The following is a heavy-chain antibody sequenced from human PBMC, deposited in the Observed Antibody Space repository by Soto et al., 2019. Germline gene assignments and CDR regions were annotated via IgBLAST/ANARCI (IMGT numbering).Heavy chain of an antibody. V-gene: IGHV1-2*04. CDR3: ARVETYYYDSSGYPRWYFDY. CDR1: GYTFTGYY. J-gene: IGHJ4*02. CDR2: INPNSGGT. Sequence: GASVKVSCKASGYTFTGYYMHWVRQAPGQGLEWMGWINPNSGGTNYAQKFQGWVTMTRDTSISTAYMELSRLRSDDAAVYYCARVETYYYDSSGYPRWYFDYWGQGTLVTVSS. D-gene: IGHD3-22*01.